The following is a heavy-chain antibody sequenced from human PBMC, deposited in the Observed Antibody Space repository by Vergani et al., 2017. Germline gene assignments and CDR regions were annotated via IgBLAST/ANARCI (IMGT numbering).Heavy chain of an antibody. J-gene: IGHJ4*02. Sequence: EVQLVESGGGLVQPGRSLRLSCAASGFTFDDYAMHWVRQAPGKGLEWVSGISWNSGSIGYADSVKGRFTISRDNAKNSLYLQMNSLRAEDTALYYCAKGGRYCSGGSCYFAQGFDYWGQGTLVTVSS. CDR2: ISWNSGSI. CDR1: GFTFDDYA. V-gene: IGHV3-9*01. CDR3: AKGGRYCSGGSCYFAQGFDY. D-gene: IGHD2-15*01.